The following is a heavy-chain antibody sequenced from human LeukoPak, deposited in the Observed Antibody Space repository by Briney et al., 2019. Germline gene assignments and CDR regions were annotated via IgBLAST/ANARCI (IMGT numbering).Heavy chain of an antibody. V-gene: IGHV3-33*01. D-gene: IGHD6-13*01. J-gene: IGHJ4*02. CDR2: IWYDGSNK. CDR1: GFTFSSYG. Sequence: ESGGGVVQPGRSLRLSCAAFGFTFSSYGMHWVRQAPGKGLEWVAVIWYDGSNKYYADSVKGRFTISRDNSKNTLYLQMNSLRPEDTAVYYCATDSSSGEFEYWGQGSLVTVSS. CDR3: ATDSSSGEFEY.